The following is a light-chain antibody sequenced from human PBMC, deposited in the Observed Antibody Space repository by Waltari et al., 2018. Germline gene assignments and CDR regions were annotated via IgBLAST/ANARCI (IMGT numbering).Light chain of an antibody. CDR1: QSILTW. CDR3: QQYHDYSA. J-gene: IGKJ2*01. Sequence: DTQMTQSPSTLSASVGDRVTIPCRAGQSILTWLAWYQQKPGKAPRLLIYKAFNLESGVPGRFSGSASGTEFNLTISSLQPDDSATYYCQQYHDYSAFGQGTKLEIK. V-gene: IGKV1-5*03. CDR2: KAF.